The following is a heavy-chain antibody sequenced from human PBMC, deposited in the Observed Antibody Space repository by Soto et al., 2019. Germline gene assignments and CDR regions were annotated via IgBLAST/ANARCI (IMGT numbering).Heavy chain of an antibody. D-gene: IGHD1-26*01. V-gene: IGHV3-9*01. CDR3: AKEGRWHGTYYYYGMDV. CDR2: ISWNSGSI. CDR1: GFTFDDYA. Sequence: PGGSLRLSCAASGFTFDDYAMHWVRQAPGKGLEWVSGISWNSGSIGYADSVKGRFTISRDNAKNSLYLQMNSLRAEDTALYYCAKEGRWHGTYYYYGMDVWGQGTTVTVSS. J-gene: IGHJ6*02.